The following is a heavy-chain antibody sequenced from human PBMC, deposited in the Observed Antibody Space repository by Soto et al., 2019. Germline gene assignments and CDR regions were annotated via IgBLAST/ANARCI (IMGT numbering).Heavy chain of an antibody. CDR1: GYTFTSYG. CDR3: ARARIAAVTYYYYGMDV. D-gene: IGHD6-13*01. V-gene: IGHV1-18*04. J-gene: IGHJ6*02. Sequence: ASVKVSCKASGYTFTSYGISWVRQAPGHGLEWMGWISAYNGNTNYAQKLQGRVTMTTDTSTSTAYMELRSLRSDDTAVYYCARARIAAVTYYYYGMDVWGQGTTVTVSS. CDR2: ISAYNGNT.